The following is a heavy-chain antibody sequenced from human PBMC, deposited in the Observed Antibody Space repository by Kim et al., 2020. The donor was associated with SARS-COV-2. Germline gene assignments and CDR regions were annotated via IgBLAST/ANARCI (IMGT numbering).Heavy chain of an antibody. V-gene: IGHV1-46*01. CDR3: ARGGGYDSSGSPADFDY. D-gene: IGHD3-22*01. J-gene: IGHJ4*02. Sequence: FQGRVTMTRDTSTSTVYMELSSLRSEDTAVYYCARGGGYDSSGSPADFDYWGQGTLVTVSS.